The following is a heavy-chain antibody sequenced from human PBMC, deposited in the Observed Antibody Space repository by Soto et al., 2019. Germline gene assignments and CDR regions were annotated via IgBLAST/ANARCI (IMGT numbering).Heavy chain of an antibody. CDR3: ARDRRYGSGSYQDY. J-gene: IGHJ4*02. CDR1: GFTFSSYG. Sequence: QVQLVESGGGVVQPGRSLRLSCAASGFTFSSYGMHWVRQAAGKGLEWVAVIWYDGSNKYYADSVKGRFTISRDNSKNTLYLQMNSLRAEDTAVYYCARDRRYGSGSYQDYWGQGTLVTVSS. D-gene: IGHD3-10*01. CDR2: IWYDGSNK. V-gene: IGHV3-33*01.